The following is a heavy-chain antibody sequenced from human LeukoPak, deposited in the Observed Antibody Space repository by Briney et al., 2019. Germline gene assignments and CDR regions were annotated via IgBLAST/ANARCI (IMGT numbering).Heavy chain of an antibody. V-gene: IGHV4-30-4*08. CDR1: GGSISSGDYY. CDR2: IYYGGST. J-gene: IGHJ5*02. CDR3: ARVRRPYNWFDP. Sequence: SETLSLTCTVSGGSISSGDYYWSWIRQPPGKGLEWIGYIYYGGSTYYNPSLKSRVTISVDTSKNQFSLKLSSVTAADTAVYYCARVRRPYNWFDPWGQGTLVTVSS.